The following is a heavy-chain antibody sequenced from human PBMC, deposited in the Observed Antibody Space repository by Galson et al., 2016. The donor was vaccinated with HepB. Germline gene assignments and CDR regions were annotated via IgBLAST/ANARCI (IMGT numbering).Heavy chain of an antibody. J-gene: IGHJ6*02. D-gene: IGHD5-24*01. CDR1: GGTFSSYA. CDR3: ARVRDGYNTHYYYGMDV. CDR2: IITLYGTA. Sequence: SVKVSCKASGGTFSSYAISWVRQAPGQGLEWMGVIITLYGTANYAQPFQGRVTITADESTSTAHMELSSLRSEDTAVYYCARVRDGYNTHYYYGMDVWGQGTTVTVSS. V-gene: IGHV1-69*13.